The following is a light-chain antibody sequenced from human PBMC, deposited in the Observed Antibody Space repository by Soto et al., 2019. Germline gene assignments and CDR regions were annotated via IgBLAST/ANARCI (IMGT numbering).Light chain of an antibody. V-gene: IGLV2-14*01. CDR1: SSDVGGYNY. CDR3: SSYTSSSTLYV. Sequence: QSALTQPASVSGSPGQSITISCTGTSSDVGGYNYVSWYQQHPGKAPKLMIYDVSHRPSGVSNRFSGSKSGNTASLTNSGVQAEDDADYYCSSYTSSSTLYVFGTGTKVTVL. CDR2: DVS. J-gene: IGLJ1*01.